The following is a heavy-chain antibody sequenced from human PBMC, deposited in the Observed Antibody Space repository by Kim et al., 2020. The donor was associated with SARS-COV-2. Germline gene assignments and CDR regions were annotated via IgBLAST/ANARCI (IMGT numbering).Heavy chain of an antibody. Sequence: SQTLSLTCAISGDRVSSNSAAWNWIRQSPSRGLEWLGRTYYRSKWYNDYAVSVKRRITINPDTSKNQFSLQLNSVTPEDTAVYYCARAKDIVVVVAAPGFDYWGQGTLVTVSS. D-gene: IGHD2-15*01. V-gene: IGHV6-1*01. CDR2: TYYRSKWYN. CDR1: GDRVSSNSAA. J-gene: IGHJ4*02. CDR3: ARAKDIVVVVAAPGFDY.